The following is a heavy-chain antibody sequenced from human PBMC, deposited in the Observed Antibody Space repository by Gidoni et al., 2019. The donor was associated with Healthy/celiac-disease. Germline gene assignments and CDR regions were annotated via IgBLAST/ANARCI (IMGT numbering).Heavy chain of an antibody. CDR2: IYTSGST. CDR1: GGSISSGSYY. V-gene: IGHV4-61*02. J-gene: IGHJ6*02. CDR3: AAGSSGYYYVPYYYYGMDV. D-gene: IGHD3-22*01. Sequence: QVQLQESGPGLVKPSQTLSLTCTVSGGSISSGSYYWSWIRQPAGKGLEWIGRIYTSGSTNYNPSLTSRVTISVDTSKNQFSLKLSSVTAADTAVYYCAAGSSGYYYVPYYYYGMDVWGQGTTVTVSS.